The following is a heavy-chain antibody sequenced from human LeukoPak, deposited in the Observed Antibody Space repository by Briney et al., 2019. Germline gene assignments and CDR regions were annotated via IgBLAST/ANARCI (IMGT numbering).Heavy chain of an antibody. Sequence: GASVKVPCRASGYTFTGYYMHWVRQAPGQGLEWMGWINPNSGGTNYAQKFQGRVTMTRDTSISTAYMELSRLRSDDTAVYYCARDPNEYFDWLRTYYFDYWGQGTLVTVSS. V-gene: IGHV1-2*02. CDR1: GYTFTGYY. D-gene: IGHD3-9*01. J-gene: IGHJ4*02. CDR2: INPNSGGT. CDR3: ARDPNEYFDWLRTYYFDY.